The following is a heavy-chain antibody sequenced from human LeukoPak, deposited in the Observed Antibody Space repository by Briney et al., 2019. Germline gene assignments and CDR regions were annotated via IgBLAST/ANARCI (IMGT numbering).Heavy chain of an antibody. CDR2: ISKDGSDK. CDR1: GFTFSDYA. CDR3: ARADGYNDYFDY. J-gene: IGHJ4*02. V-gene: IGHV3-30*14. Sequence: GGSLRLSCAASGFTFSDYAMHWARQAPGKGLEWVAVISKDGSDKYYPGSVRGRFTISRDNSKNTIYLQMDSLRAEDTAIYYCARADGYNDYFDYWGQGTLVTVSS. D-gene: IGHD5-24*01.